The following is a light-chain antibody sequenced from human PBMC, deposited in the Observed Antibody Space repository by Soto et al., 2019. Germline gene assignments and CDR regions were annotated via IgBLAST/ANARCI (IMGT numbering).Light chain of an antibody. CDR3: QQYNTYST. Sequence: DIQMTQSPSTLSASVGDRVTITCLASQSISTWLAWYQQKPGKAPKLLIYGASSLESGVPSRFSGSGSGTEFTLTISSLQPDDFATYYCQQYNTYSTFGQGTKVDIK. V-gene: IGKV1-5*01. CDR1: QSISTW. CDR2: GAS. J-gene: IGKJ1*01.